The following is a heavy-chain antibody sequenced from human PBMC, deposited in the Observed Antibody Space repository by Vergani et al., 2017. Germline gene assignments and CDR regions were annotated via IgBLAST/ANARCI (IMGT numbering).Heavy chain of an antibody. D-gene: IGHD3-9*01. CDR2: IRYDGSNK. CDR3: AKVAYYDILTGYFSMHYYYGMDV. CDR1: GFNFPSFT. J-gene: IGHJ6*02. V-gene: IGHV3-30*02. Sequence: AYLVQSGGGLVTPGGSLRLSCAASGFNFPSFTMNWVRQAPGRGLEWVAFIRYDGSNKYYADSVKGRFTISRDNSKNTLYLQMNSLRAEDTAVYYCAKVAYYDILTGYFSMHYYYGMDVWGQGTTVTVSS.